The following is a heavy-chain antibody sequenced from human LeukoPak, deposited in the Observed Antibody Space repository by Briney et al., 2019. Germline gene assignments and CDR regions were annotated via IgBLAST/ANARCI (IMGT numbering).Heavy chain of an antibody. CDR2: INPNSGDT. CDR3: AREEGFCRSTSCSAPFDY. Sequence: GAPVKVSCKASGYTFTGYYMHWVRQAPGQGLEWMGWINPNSGDTIYAQKFQGRVTMTRDTSISTAYMELRRLRSDDTAVYYCAREEGFCRSTSCSAPFDYWGQGTLVIVSS. J-gene: IGHJ4*02. CDR1: GYTFTGYY. V-gene: IGHV1-2*02. D-gene: IGHD2-2*01.